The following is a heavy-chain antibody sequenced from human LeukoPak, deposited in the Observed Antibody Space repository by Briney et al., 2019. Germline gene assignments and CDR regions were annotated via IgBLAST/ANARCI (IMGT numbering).Heavy chain of an antibody. Sequence: RASVKVSCKASGYTFTSYYMHWVRQAPGQGLEWMGWISAYNGNTNYAQKLQGRVTMTTDTSTSTAYMELRSLRSDDTAVYYCARDHHYGSGSYSPYFDYWGQGTLVTVSS. CDR3: ARDHHYGSGSYSPYFDY. V-gene: IGHV1-18*04. CDR1: GYTFTSYY. D-gene: IGHD3-10*01. J-gene: IGHJ4*02. CDR2: ISAYNGNT.